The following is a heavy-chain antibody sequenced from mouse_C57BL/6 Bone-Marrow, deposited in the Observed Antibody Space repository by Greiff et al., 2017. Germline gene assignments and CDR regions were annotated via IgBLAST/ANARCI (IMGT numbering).Heavy chain of an antibody. CDR3: ARNYYASYGYFDV. CDR1: GYTFTSYW. V-gene: IGHV1-69*01. D-gene: IGHD2-1*01. CDR2: IDPSDSYT. J-gene: IGHJ1*03. Sequence: VQLQQPGAELVMPGASVKLSCKASGYTFTSYWMHWVKQRPGQGLEWIGEIDPSDSYTNYNQKFKGKSTLTVDKSSSTAYMQLSSLTSEDSAVYYCARNYYASYGYFDVWGTGTTVTVSS.